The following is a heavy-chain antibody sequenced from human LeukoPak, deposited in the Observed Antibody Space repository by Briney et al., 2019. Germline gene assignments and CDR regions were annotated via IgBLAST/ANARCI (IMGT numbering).Heavy chain of an antibody. CDR3: ASVVVPAAIFWFDP. V-gene: IGHV4-30-2*03. CDR2: IYYSGST. CDR1: GGSISTVGYY. D-gene: IGHD2-2*01. J-gene: IGHJ5*02. Sequence: SQTLSLTCTVSGGSISTVGYYWSWTRQPAGKGLEWIGSIYYSGSTYYNPSLKSRVTISVDTSKNQFSLKLSSVTAADTAVYYCASVVVPAAIFWFDPWGQGTLVTVSS.